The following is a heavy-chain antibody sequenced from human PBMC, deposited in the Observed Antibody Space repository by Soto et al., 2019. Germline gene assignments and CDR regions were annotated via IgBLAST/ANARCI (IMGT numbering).Heavy chain of an antibody. J-gene: IGHJ4*02. CDR2: ITSSSSTI. D-gene: IGHD2-21*02. CDR3: ARGRVGTAYFDY. V-gene: IGHV3-48*02. CDR1: GFTFSSNS. Sequence: LRLSCAASGFTFSSNSMNWVRQAPGKGLEWISYITSSSSTIYYADSVKGRFTISRDNAKNSVYLQMNSLRDEDTAVYYCARGRVGTAYFDYWGQGALVTVSS.